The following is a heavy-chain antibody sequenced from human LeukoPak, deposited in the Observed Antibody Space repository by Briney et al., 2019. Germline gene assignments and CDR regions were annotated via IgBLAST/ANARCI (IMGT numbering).Heavy chain of an antibody. V-gene: IGHV3-7*01. Sequence: GGSLRLSCAASGFTLNSYLMSWVRQAPGRGLEGVANIKKDGSEESYLDSVKGRFTVSRDNAKNSLFLQMNSLRGEDTAVYYCARSNPNRNALDLWGQGTMVTISS. J-gene: IGHJ3*01. CDR2: IKKDGSEE. D-gene: IGHD1-14*01. CDR1: GFTLNSYL. CDR3: ARSNPNRNALDL.